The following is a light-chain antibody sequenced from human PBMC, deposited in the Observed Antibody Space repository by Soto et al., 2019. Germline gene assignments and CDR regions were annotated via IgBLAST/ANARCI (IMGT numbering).Light chain of an antibody. Sequence: QSALTQPASVSGSPRQSITISCTGTSGDIGSYNRVSWYQQHPGKAPKLIIYEVTDRPSGVSNRFSGSKSGNTASLTISGLQAEDEAEYYCSSYTNNNTRACVFGTGTKVTVL. V-gene: IGLV2-14*01. J-gene: IGLJ1*01. CDR2: EVT. CDR3: SSYTNNNTRACV. CDR1: SGDIGSYNR.